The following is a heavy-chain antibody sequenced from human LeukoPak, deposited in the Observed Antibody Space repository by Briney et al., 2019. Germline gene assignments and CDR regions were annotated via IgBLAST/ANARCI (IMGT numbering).Heavy chain of an antibody. V-gene: IGHV3-7*01. Sequence: GSLRPSCAASEFTFNRYWMSWVRQAPGKGLEWVAIIKQDGSEKCYVDSVKGRFTISRDNAKNSLYLQMNSLRAEDTAVYYCARVEASGYDYGAFDYWGQGTLVTVSS. CDR1: EFTFNRYW. CDR2: IKQDGSEK. CDR3: ARVEASGYDYGAFDY. D-gene: IGHD5-12*01. J-gene: IGHJ4*02.